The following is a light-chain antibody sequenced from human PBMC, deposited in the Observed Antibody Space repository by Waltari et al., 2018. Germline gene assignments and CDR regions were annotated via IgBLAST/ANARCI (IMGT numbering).Light chain of an antibody. V-gene: IGLV2-23*02. J-gene: IGLJ2*01. Sequence: QSALTQPASVSGSPGQSITISCTGTSSDIGSYKLVSWYQQHPGKAPKLMIYEVITRPSWVANCCSGSKSVNTAALTISGLQAEDEADYYCCSYAGSVVFGGGTKLTVL. CDR3: CSYAGSVV. CDR1: SSDIGSYKL. CDR2: EVI.